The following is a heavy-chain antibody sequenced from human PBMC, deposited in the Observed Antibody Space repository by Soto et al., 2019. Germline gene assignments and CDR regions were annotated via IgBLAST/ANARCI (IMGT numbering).Heavy chain of an antibody. Sequence: ASVKVSCKASGYTFTGYYMHWVRQAPGQGLEWMGWINPNSGGTNYAQKFQGRVTMTRDTSMSTAYMELRRLRSDDTAVYYCAREVVPAASYYYMDVWGKGTTVTVSS. V-gene: IGHV1-2*02. J-gene: IGHJ6*03. CDR2: INPNSGGT. CDR3: AREVVPAASYYYMDV. CDR1: GYTFTGYY. D-gene: IGHD2-2*01.